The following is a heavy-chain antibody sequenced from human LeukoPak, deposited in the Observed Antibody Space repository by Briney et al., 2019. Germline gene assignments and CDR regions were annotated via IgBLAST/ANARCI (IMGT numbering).Heavy chain of an antibody. CDR1: GGSFSPYY. V-gene: IGHV4-34*01. Sequence: TSETLSLTCAVYGGSFSPYYWSWIRQPPGKGLEWIGEINHSGSTNYNPSLKSRVTISVDTSKNQFSLKLSSVTAADTAVYYCARAGRACSGGSCYEYFDYWGQGTLVTVSS. CDR3: ARAGRACSGGSCYEYFDY. D-gene: IGHD2-15*01. CDR2: INHSGST. J-gene: IGHJ4*02.